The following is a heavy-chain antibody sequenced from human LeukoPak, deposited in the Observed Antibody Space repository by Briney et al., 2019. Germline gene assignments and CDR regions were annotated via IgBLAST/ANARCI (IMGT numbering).Heavy chain of an antibody. Sequence: SETLSLTCTVSGGSISSYYWSWIRQPPGKGLEWIGYIYYSGSTNYNPSLKSRVTISVDTSKNQFSLKLSSVTAADTAVYYCARTGPDYYDSSGYYDYWGQGTLVTASS. D-gene: IGHD3-22*01. CDR2: IYYSGST. V-gene: IGHV4-59*01. CDR3: ARTGPDYYDSSGYYDY. J-gene: IGHJ4*02. CDR1: GGSISSYY.